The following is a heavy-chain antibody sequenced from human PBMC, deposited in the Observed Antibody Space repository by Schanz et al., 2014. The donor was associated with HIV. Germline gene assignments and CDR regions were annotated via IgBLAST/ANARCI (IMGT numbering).Heavy chain of an antibody. Sequence: QVQLVESGGGVVQPGRSLRLSCAASGFTFSSYGMHWVRQAPGKGLEWVAVISYDGINKYYADSVKGRFTISRDDSKNTLYLQMNSLRADDTAVFYCARGGIWEWDQPDFDYWGQGTLVTVSS. D-gene: IGHD2-15*01. V-gene: IGHV3-30*03. CDR1: GFTFSSYG. J-gene: IGHJ4*02. CDR2: ISYDGINK. CDR3: ARGGIWEWDQPDFDY.